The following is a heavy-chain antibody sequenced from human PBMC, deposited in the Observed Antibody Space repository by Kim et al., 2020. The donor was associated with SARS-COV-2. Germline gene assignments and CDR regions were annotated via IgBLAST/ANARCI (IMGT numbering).Heavy chain of an antibody. CDR3: ARDFKERADYYASSGYYHYYYSMDV. Sequence: ASVKVSCKASGYTFTSYAMNWVRQAPGQGLEWMGWINTNTGNPTYAQGFTGRFVFSLDTSVSKAYLQLSSLKAEDTDVYYCARDFKERADYYASSGYYHYYYSMDVWGKGTTVTVSS. CDR2: INTNTGNP. D-gene: IGHD3-22*01. J-gene: IGHJ6*03. CDR1: GYTFTSYA. V-gene: IGHV7-4-1*02.